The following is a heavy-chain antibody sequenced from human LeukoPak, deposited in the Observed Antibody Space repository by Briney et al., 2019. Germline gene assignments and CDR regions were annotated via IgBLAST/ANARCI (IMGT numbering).Heavy chain of an antibody. J-gene: IGHJ4*02. CDR2: IRSKAYGGTP. Sequence: PGRSLRLSCITSGFNFGDYGMSWVRQAPGKGLEWVSFIRSKAYGGTPEYAASVKGRFTISRDDSKSIAYLQMNSLKTEDTAVYYCTRDNFKPSAHSLDYWGQGTLVTVSS. CDR3: TRDNFKPSAHSLDY. CDR1: GFNFGDYG. V-gene: IGHV3-49*04. D-gene: IGHD1-14*01.